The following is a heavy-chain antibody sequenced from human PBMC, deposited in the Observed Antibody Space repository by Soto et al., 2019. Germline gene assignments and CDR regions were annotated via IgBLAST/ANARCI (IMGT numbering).Heavy chain of an antibody. CDR3: ARGDATKIVVTTYYAMHV. D-gene: IGHD3-9*01. J-gene: IGHJ6*02. CDR1: GGSLRNDG. CDR2: IIPVFGTA. Sequence: QVQLVQSGAEVKKPGSSVKVSCKASGGSLRNDGISLVRQAPERGREWMGGIIPVFGTANYAQKFQGRVTITADESTSIVYMDVTSLKSEDTAVNYCARGDATKIVVTTYYAMHVWGQGTKVTVSS. V-gene: IGHV1-69*12.